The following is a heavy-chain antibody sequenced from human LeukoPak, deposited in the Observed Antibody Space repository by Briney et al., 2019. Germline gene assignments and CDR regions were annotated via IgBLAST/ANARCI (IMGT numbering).Heavy chain of an antibody. CDR1: GITLSNYG. J-gene: IGHJ4*02. Sequence: GGSLRLSFAVSGITLSNYGMSWARRAPGKGLEWVAGIGGSGGGTNYADSVKGRFIISRDNAKNTLYLQRSSLRVEDTAVYFCAKRGVVIRVILVGFHKEAYYFDSWGQGALVTVSS. CDR3: AKRGVVIRVILVGFHKEAYYFDS. D-gene: IGHD3-22*01. V-gene: IGHV3-23*01. CDR2: IGGSGGGT.